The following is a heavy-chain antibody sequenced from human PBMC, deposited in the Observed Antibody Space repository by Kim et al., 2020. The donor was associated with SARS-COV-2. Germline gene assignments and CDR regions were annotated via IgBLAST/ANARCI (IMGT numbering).Heavy chain of an antibody. V-gene: IGHV4-4*07. D-gene: IGHD1-7*01. Sequence: SETLSLTCTVSGGSISSYYWSWIRQPAGKGLEWIGRIYTSGSTNYNPSLKSRVTMSVDTSKNQFSLKLSSVTAADTAVYYCARDGKRLRSGTTTGWFDYWGQGTLVTVSS. J-gene: IGHJ4*02. CDR1: GGSISSYY. CDR3: ARDGKRLRSGTTTGWFDY. CDR2: IYTSGST.